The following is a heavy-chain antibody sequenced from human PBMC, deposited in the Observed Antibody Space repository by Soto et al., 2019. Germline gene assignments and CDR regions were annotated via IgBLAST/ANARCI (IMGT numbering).Heavy chain of an antibody. J-gene: IGHJ3*02. CDR3: ARHKTNDYGDFDAFDI. V-gene: IGHV5-51*01. CDR2: IYPGDSDT. D-gene: IGHD4-17*01. CDR1: GYSFTSYW. Sequence: GESLKISCKGSGYSFTSYWIGWVRQMPGKGLEWMGIIYPGDSDTRYSPSFQGQVTISADKSISTAYLQWSSLKASDTAMYYCARHKTNDYGDFDAFDIWGQGTMVTVSS.